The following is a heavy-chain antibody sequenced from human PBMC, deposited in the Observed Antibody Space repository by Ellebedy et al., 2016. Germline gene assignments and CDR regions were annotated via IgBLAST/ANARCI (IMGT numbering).Heavy chain of an antibody. CDR3: ARVATGD. CDR2: IYHRGST. D-gene: IGHD5-12*01. Sequence: SETLSLXCTVSGYSINTDYYWGWIRQPPGKGLEWIGNIYHRGSTSYNPSLKSRVTISVDTSKNQFSLKLSSVTAADTAMYYCARVATGDWGQGTLVTVAS. J-gene: IGHJ4*02. V-gene: IGHV4-38-2*02. CDR1: GYSINTDYY.